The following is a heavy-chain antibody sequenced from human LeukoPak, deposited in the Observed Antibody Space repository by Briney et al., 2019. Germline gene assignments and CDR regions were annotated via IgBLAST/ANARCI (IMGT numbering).Heavy chain of an antibody. J-gene: IGHJ4*02. V-gene: IGHV3-21*01. CDR3: ARDPYDILTGVDY. D-gene: IGHD3-9*01. Sequence: GGSLRLSCAASGFILSSFAMTWDRQAPGKGLEWVSSISSSSSYIDYADSVKGRFTISRDNAKNSLYLQMNSLRAEDTAVYYCARDPYDILTGVDYWGQGTLVTVSS. CDR1: GFILSSFA. CDR2: ISSSSSYI.